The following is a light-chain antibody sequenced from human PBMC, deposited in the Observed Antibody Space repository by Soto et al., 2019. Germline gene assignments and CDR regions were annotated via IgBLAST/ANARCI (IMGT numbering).Light chain of an antibody. CDR3: AAWDDSLSGWV. J-gene: IGLJ3*02. CDR1: SSNIGSNY. Sequence: QSVLTQPPSASGTPGQRVTMSCSGSSSNIGSNYVYWYQQLPGTAPKLLIYRNNQRPSGVPDRFSGSKSGTSASLAFSGLRSEDEADYYCAAWDDSLSGWVFGGGTKLTVL. CDR2: RNN. V-gene: IGLV1-47*01.